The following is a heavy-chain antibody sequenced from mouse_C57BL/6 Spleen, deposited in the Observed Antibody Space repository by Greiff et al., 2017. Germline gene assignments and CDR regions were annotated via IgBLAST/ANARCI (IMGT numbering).Heavy chain of an antibody. CDR3: ARARGAMDY. V-gene: IGHV1-80*01. J-gene: IGHJ4*01. CDR2: IYPGDGDT. Sequence: QVQLMESGAELVKPGASVKISCKASGYAFSSYWMNWVQQRPGKGLEWIGQIYPGDGDTNYNGKFKGKATLTADKSSSTAYMQLSSLPSEDSAVYFCARARGAMDYWGQGTSVTVSS. CDR1: GYAFSSYW.